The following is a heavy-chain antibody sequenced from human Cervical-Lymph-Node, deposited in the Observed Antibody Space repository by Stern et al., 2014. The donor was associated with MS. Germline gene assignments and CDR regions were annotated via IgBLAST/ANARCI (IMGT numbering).Heavy chain of an antibody. CDR3: ATTRWDLFTWNWFDP. CDR1: GGSISSSGYY. V-gene: IGHV4-61*02. Sequence: QVQLVQSGPGLVKPSQTLSLTCTVSGGSISSSGYYWSWIRQPADKGLEWIGRIHDSGSTYYNPSRKSRVTISMDTAKNPFSLKLPSVTAADTAVYYCATTRWDLFTWNWFDPWGQGTLVTVSS. D-gene: IGHD1-26*01. CDR2: IHDSGST. J-gene: IGHJ5*02.